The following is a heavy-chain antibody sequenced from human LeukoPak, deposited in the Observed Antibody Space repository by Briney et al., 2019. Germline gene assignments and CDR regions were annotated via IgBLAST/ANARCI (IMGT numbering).Heavy chain of an antibody. Sequence: PGGSLRLSCAGSGFTFNYYGFNWVRQAPGKGLEWVSHISSSGSTIFYADSVKGRFTISRDNAKNSVFLQMNSLRAEDTAIYYCAGEDNYDDYYFDDWGQGTLVTVSS. CDR2: ISSSGSTI. CDR1: GFTFNYYG. J-gene: IGHJ4*02. V-gene: IGHV3-48*03. CDR3: AGEDNYDDYYFDD. D-gene: IGHD3-3*01.